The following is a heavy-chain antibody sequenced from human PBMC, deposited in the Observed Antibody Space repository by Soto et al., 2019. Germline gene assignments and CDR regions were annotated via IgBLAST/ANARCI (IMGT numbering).Heavy chain of an antibody. V-gene: IGHV3-73*01. CDR1: GFTFSASA. CDR3: TRHCADY. CDR2: IRSKPNNYAT. Sequence: EVQLVESGGGLVQPGGSPKLSCAASGFTFSASALHWVRQASGKGLEWVGRIRSKPNNYATTYAASVEGRFTISRDDSKNTAYLQMNSLKTEDTAVYFCTRHCADYLGQGTLVTVSS. J-gene: IGHJ4*02.